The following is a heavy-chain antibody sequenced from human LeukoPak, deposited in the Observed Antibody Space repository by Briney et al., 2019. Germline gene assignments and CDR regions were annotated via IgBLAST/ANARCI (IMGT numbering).Heavy chain of an antibody. Sequence: PGGSLRLSCAASGFTLSTYSMNWVRQAPGKGLEWVAVIWYDGSNKYYADSVKGRFTISRDNSKNTLYLQMNSLRAEDTAVYYCAREPIAAALSWRRDGKGYFDYWGQGTLVTVSS. D-gene: IGHD6-13*01. V-gene: IGHV3-33*08. J-gene: IGHJ4*02. CDR2: IWYDGSNK. CDR1: GFTLSTYS. CDR3: AREPIAAALSWRRDGKGYFDY.